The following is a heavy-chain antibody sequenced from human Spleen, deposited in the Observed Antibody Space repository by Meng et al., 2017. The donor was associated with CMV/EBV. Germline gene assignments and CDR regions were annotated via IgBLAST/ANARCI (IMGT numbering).Heavy chain of an antibody. J-gene: IGHJ5*02. CDR1: GGTFSSYA. CDR2: IIPILGIA. Sequence: SVKVSCKASGGTFSSYAISWVRQAPGQGLEWMGGIIPILGIANYAQKFQGRVTITADKSTSTAYMELSSLRSEDTAVYYCARGGRSSIGREPWFDPWGQGTLVTVSS. V-gene: IGHV1-69*10. CDR3: ARGGRSSIGREPWFDP. D-gene: IGHD6-13*01.